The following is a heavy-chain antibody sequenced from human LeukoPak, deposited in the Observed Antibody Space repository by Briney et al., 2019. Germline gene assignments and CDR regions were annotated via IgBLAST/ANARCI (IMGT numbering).Heavy chain of an antibody. J-gene: IGHJ4*02. Sequence: ASVKVSCKASGYTFTGYYMHWVRQAPGQGLEWMGWINPNSGGTNYAKKFQGRVTMTRHTSISTAYMELSRLRSDDTAVYYCARFDGSGSYHPIDCWGQGTLVTVSS. V-gene: IGHV1-2*02. CDR2: INPNSGGT. CDR1: GYTFTGYY. CDR3: ARFDGSGSYHPIDC. D-gene: IGHD3-10*01.